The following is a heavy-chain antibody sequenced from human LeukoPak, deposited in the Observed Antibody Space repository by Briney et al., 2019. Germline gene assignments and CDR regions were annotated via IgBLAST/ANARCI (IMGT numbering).Heavy chain of an antibody. CDR1: GGSISSSSYY. CDR2: IYYSGST. J-gene: IGHJ4*02. Sequence: SETLSLTCTVSGGSISSSSYYWGWIRQPPGKGLEWIGSIYYSGSTYYNPSLKNRVTISISTSKNQFSLKLSSVTAADTAVYYCARDGNWNFPLYYFDYWGQGTLVTVSS. V-gene: IGHV4-39*07. CDR3: ARDGNWNFPLYYFDY. D-gene: IGHD1-7*01.